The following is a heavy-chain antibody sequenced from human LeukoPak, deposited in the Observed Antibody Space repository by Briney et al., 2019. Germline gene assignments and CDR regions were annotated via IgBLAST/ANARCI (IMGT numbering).Heavy chain of an antibody. J-gene: IGHJ1*01. CDR3: ARDRATGYFQH. CDR2: IIPIFGTA. Sequence: SVKVSCKASGGTLSSYSISWVRQAPGQGLEWMGGIIPIFGTANYAQKFQGRVTITADESTNTAYMELSSLRSEDTAVYYCARDRATGYFQHWGQGTLVTVSS. CDR1: GGTLSSYS. V-gene: IGHV1-69*13.